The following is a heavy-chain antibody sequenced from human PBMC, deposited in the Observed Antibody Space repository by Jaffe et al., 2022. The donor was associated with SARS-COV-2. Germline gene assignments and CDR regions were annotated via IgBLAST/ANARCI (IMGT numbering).Heavy chain of an antibody. D-gene: IGHD3-22*01. CDR3: ARTDCGSNGYCGWFDP. CDR1: GGSFSGYF. CDR2: IHHSGST. J-gene: IGHJ5*02. Sequence: QVQLHQWGAGLLKPSETLSLTCAVSGGSFSGYFWTWIRQPPGKGLEWLGDIHHSGSTRYNPSLESRVTISMDTAKSQFSLMVTSVTAADTAVYYCARTDCGSNGYCGWFDPWGLGDPVIVSS. V-gene: IGHV4-34*01.